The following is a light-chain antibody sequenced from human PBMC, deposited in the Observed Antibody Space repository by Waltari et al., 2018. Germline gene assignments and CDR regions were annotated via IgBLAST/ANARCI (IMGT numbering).Light chain of an antibody. J-gene: IGKJ2*01. CDR1: QSVSNNY. CDR3: QQYGSLPLT. V-gene: IGKV3-20*01. Sequence: ELVLTQSPGSLSLSPGERTTLSCRASQSVSNNYLAWHQQKPGQAPRLLIYGASNRATGIPDRFSGSGSGTDFTLTISRLEPEDFAVYSCQQYGSLPLTFGQGTKLEI. CDR2: GAS.